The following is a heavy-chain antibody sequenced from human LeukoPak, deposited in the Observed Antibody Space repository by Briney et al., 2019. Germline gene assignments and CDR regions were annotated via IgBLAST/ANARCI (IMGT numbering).Heavy chain of an antibody. CDR2: IYYSGST. Sequence: SETLSLTCTVSGGSISSSRYYWGWIRQPPGKGLEWIGTIYYSGSTYYNPSLKSRVTISVDTSKNQFSLKLSSVTAADTAVYYCARDLYGSGTHFDYWGQGTLVTVSS. D-gene: IGHD3-10*01. V-gene: IGHV4-39*07. CDR1: GGSISSSRYY. J-gene: IGHJ4*02. CDR3: ARDLYGSGTHFDY.